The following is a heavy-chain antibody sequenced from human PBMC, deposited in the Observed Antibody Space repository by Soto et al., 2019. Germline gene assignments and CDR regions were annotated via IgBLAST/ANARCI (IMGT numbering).Heavy chain of an antibody. V-gene: IGHV4-59*01. CDR2: IYYSGST. J-gene: IGHJ5*02. Sequence: SETLSLTCTVSGGSISSYYWSWIRQPPGKGLEWIGYIYYSGSTNSNPSLKSRVTISVDTSKNQFSLKLSSVTAADTAVYYCASRVAAAGPVDPWGQGTLVTVSS. CDR1: GGSISSYY. CDR3: ASRVAAAGPVDP. D-gene: IGHD6-13*01.